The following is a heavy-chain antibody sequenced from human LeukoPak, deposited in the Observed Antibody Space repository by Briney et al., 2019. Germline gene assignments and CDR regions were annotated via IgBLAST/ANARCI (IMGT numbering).Heavy chain of an antibody. Sequence: GRSLRLSCAASGFTFSSYGMHWVRQAPGKGLEWVAVIWYDGSNKYYADSVKGRFTISRDNSKNTLYLQMNSLRAEDTAVYYCARGPLLRFDYYYGMDVWGQGTTVTVSS. CDR3: ARGPLLRFDYYYGMDV. D-gene: IGHD3-3*01. CDR1: GFTFSSYG. J-gene: IGHJ6*02. V-gene: IGHV3-33*01. CDR2: IWYDGSNK.